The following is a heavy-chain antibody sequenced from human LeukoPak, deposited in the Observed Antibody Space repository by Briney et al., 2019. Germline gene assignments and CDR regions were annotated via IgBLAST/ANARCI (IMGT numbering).Heavy chain of an antibody. CDR3: AREITGEAFDI. D-gene: IGHD7-27*01. J-gene: IGHJ3*02. V-gene: IGHV3-21*04. CDR1: GLTFSSYS. CDR2: ISSRSSPM. Sequence: GGSLRLSCAASGLTFSSYSMNWVRQAPGKGLEWVSSISSRSSPMYYADSVKGRFTISRDNAKNSLYLQMNSLRAEDTAVYYCAREITGEAFDIWGQGTMVTVSS.